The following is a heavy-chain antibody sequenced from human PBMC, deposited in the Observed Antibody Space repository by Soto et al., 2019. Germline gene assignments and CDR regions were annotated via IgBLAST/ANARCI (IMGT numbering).Heavy chain of an antibody. CDR1: GGTFSRYA. V-gene: IGHV1-69*12. CDR2: IIPIFGTA. J-gene: IGHJ4*02. CDR3: ARHFDHGDLWYFDY. D-gene: IGHD4-17*01. Sequence: QVQLVQSGAEVKKPGSSVKVSCKASGGTFSRYAISWVRQAPGQGLEWMGGIIPIFGTANYAQKFQGRVTITADESTSTAYMALSSLRSEDTAVYYCARHFDHGDLWYFDYWGQGTLVTVSS.